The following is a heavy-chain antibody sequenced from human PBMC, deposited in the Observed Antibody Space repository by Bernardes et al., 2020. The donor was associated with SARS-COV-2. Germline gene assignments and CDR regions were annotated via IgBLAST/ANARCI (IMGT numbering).Heavy chain of an antibody. Sequence: SLRLSCAASGFTFSINGMSWVRQAPGKGLEWVSAISDTGDATKYADSVKGRFTISRDNSKNTLYLQMNSLRAEDTALYYCAKRAAGWYFDLWGRGTLVTVSS. CDR3: AKRAAGWYFDL. V-gene: IGHV3-23*01. J-gene: IGHJ2*01. CDR1: GFTFSING. CDR2: ISDTGDAT. D-gene: IGHD6-13*01.